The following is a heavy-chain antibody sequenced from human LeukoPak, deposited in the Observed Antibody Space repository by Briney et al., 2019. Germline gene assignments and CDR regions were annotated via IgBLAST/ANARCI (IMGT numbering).Heavy chain of an antibody. D-gene: IGHD4-17*01. Sequence: NPSEPRSSTWPVPGASISSYYWSWIRKPPGEGLGWIGYVSYSGRTNYNPSLKSRVTISVDTSRNQFSLKLSSVAAADTAVYYYARRNHGDNDHYIDYWGQGTLVTVSS. CDR2: VSYSGRT. J-gene: IGHJ4*02. CDR1: GASISSYY. CDR3: ARRNHGDNDHYIDY. V-gene: IGHV4-59*08.